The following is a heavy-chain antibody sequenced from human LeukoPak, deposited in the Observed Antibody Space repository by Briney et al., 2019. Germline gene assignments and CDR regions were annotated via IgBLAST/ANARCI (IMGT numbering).Heavy chain of an antibody. D-gene: IGHD3-10*01. CDR2: IYYSGST. V-gene: IGHV4-30-4*01. CDR3: VAWLGELFPPVDY. J-gene: IGHJ4*02. CDR1: GGSISSGDYY. Sequence: PSETLSLTCTVSGGSISSGDYYWSWIRQPPGKGLEWIGYIYYSGSTYYNPSLKSRVTISVDTSKNQFSLKLSSVTAADTAVYYCVAWLGELFPPVDYWGQGTLVTVSS.